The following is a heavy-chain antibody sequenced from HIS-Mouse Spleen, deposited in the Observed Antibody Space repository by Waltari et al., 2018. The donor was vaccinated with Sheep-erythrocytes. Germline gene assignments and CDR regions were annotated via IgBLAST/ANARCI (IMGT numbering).Heavy chain of an antibody. J-gene: IGHJ3*02. V-gene: IGHV4-34*01. Sequence: QVQLQQWGAGLLKPSETLSLTCAVYGGSFSGYYWSWSRQPPGKGLEWIGEINHSGSTNSNPSLKSRVTISVDTSKNQFSLKLSSVTAADTAVYYCALSVDLAGAFDIWGQGTMVTVSS. CDR1: GGSFSGYY. CDR3: ALSVDLAGAFDI. CDR2: INHSGST. D-gene: IGHD6-19*01.